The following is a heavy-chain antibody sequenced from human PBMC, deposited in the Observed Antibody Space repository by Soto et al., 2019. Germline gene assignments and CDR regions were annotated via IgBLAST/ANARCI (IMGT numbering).Heavy chain of an antibody. Sequence: ASVKVSCKASGYTFTGYYMHWVRQAPGQGLEWMGWISPNSGGTNYAQKFQGRVTMTRDTSINTAYMELSNLRSDDTAVYYCARTSWFDPWGQGTLVTVSS. V-gene: IGHV1-2*02. CDR2: ISPNSGGT. CDR1: GYTFTGYY. CDR3: ARTSWFDP. J-gene: IGHJ5*02.